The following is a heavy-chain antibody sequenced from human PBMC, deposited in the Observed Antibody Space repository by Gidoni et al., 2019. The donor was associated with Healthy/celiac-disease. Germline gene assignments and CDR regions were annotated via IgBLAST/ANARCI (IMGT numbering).Heavy chain of an antibody. Sequence: EVQLVESGGGLVQPGRSLRLSCAASGFTFDDYARHWVRQAPGKGLEWVSGISWNSGSIGYADSVKGRFTISRDNAKNSLYLQMNSLRAEDTALYYCAKAQYYYDSSGYYFDYWGQGTLVTVSS. CDR1: GFTFDDYA. V-gene: IGHV3-9*01. CDR3: AKAQYYYDSSGYYFDY. J-gene: IGHJ4*02. D-gene: IGHD3-22*01. CDR2: ISWNSGSI.